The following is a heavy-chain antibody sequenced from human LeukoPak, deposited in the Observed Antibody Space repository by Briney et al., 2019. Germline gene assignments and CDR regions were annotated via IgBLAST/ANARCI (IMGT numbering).Heavy chain of an antibody. Sequence: GGSLRLSCAASGFTFSSYGMHWVRQAPRKGLEWVAVIWYDGSDNYYRDSVKGRCTISRDNSKNTLYLQMNSLRAEDTAIYYCARAGEAFDIWGRGTMFTVSS. CDR3: ARAGEAFDI. CDR2: IWYDGSDN. V-gene: IGHV3-33*01. CDR1: GFTFSSYG. J-gene: IGHJ3*02.